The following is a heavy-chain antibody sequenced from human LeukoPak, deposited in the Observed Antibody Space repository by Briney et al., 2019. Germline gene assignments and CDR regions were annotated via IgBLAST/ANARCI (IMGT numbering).Heavy chain of an antibody. V-gene: IGHV1-2*02. CDR1: GYTFTGYY. CDR2: INPNSGGT. CDR3: ASLYDIVGTTVDY. J-gene: IGHJ4*02. Sequence: GASVKVSCKASGYTFTGYYMHWVRQAPGQGLEWMGWINPNSGGTNYAQKFQGRVTMTRDTSISTAYMALSGLRSDDTAVYYCASLYDIVGTTVDYWGQGTLVTVSS. D-gene: IGHD1-26*01.